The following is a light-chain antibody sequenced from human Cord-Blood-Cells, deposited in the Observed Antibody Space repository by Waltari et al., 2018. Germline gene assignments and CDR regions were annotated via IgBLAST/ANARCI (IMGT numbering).Light chain of an antibody. CDR2: WAS. CDR3: QQYYSTPWT. CDR1: QSVLYSTNNKNY. V-gene: IGKV4-1*01. J-gene: IGKJ1*01. Sequence: DIVMTQSPDSLAVSLGESATINCKFSQSVLYSTNNKNYLAWYQQKPGQPPQLLIYWASTREAGVPDRFSGSGSGTEFTLTISSLQAEDVAVYYCQQYYSTPWTFGQGTKVEIK.